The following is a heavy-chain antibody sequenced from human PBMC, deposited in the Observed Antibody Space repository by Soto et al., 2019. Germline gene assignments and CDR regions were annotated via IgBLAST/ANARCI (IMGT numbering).Heavy chain of an antibody. Sequence: SVKVSCKASGGTFSSYAISWVRRAPGQGLEWMGGIIPIFGTANYAQKFQGRVTITADKSTSTAYMELSSLRSEDTAVYYCAREELRFLEWLFSYYYYGMDVWGQGTTVTVSS. CDR1: GGTFSSYA. V-gene: IGHV1-69*06. CDR3: AREELRFLEWLFSYYYYGMDV. CDR2: IIPIFGTA. J-gene: IGHJ6*02. D-gene: IGHD3-3*01.